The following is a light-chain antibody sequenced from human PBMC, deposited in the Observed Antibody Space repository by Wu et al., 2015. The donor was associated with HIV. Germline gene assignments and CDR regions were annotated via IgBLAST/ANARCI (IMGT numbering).Light chain of an antibody. Sequence: EVVLTQSPGTLSLSPGERATLSCRSSQTVTNGYLAWYQQRPGQAPRLLIYGATSRAIGTPDRFSGDGSGKDFTLTISRVEPEDFAVYYCQQYSDSIRTFGQGTKVEIK. J-gene: IGKJ1*01. V-gene: IGKV3-20*01. CDR1: QTVTNGY. CDR3: QQYSDSIRT. CDR2: GAT.